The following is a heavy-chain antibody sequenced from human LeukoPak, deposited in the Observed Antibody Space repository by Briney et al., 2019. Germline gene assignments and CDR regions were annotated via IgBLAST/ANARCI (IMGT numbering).Heavy chain of an antibody. CDR3: TTGIRGD. D-gene: IGHD3-10*01. V-gene: IGHV3-15*04. J-gene: IGHJ4*02. CDR1: GFTFSSYS. Sequence: GGSLRLSCAASGFTFSSYSMNWVRQAPGEGLDWVGRIASKTDGGATDYAAPVEGRFTISRDDSKNTLSLQMNSLKTEDTAVYYCTTGIRGDWGQGTLVTDSS. CDR2: IASKTDGGAT.